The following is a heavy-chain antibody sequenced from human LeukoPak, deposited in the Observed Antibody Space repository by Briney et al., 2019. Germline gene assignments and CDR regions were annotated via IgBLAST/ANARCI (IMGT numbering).Heavy chain of an antibody. J-gene: IGHJ4*02. CDR2: IKQDGSEK. CDR1: GFSFSDFW. D-gene: IGHD3-3*01. CDR3: ARESPSHDFWSGYYGVY. Sequence: GGSLRLSCAASGFSFSDFWMTWVRQAPGKGLEWVANIKQDGSEKYYVDSVKGRFTISRDNARNSLYLQMNSLRAEDTAVYYCARESPSHDFWSGYYGVYWGQGTLVTVSS. V-gene: IGHV3-7*01.